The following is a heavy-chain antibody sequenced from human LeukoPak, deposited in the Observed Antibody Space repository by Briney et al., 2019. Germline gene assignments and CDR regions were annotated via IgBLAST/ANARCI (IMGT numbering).Heavy chain of an antibody. CDR3: ARDQGGDFWSGYYPYDAFDI. V-gene: IGHV3-7*01. CDR1: GFTFSSYW. CDR2: IKQDGSEK. D-gene: IGHD3-3*01. Sequence: SGGSLRLSCAASGFTFSSYWMSWVRQAPGKGLEWVANIKQDGSEKYYVDSVKGRFTISRDNAKNSLYLQMNSLRAEDTAVYYCARDQGGDFWSGYYPYDAFDIWGQGTMVTVSS. J-gene: IGHJ3*02.